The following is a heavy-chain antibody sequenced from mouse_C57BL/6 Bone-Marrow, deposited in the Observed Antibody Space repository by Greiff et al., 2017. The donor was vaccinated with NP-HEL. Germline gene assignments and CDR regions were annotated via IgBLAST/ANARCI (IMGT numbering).Heavy chain of an antibody. D-gene: IGHD2-2*01. CDR2: IDPSDSET. V-gene: IGHV1-52*01. CDR3: ARGYDWFAY. J-gene: IGHJ3*01. Sequence: QVHVKQPGAELVRPGSSVKLSCKASGYTFTSYWMHWVKQRPIQGLEWIGNIDPSDSETHYNQKFKDKATLTVDKSSSTAYMQLSSLTSEDSAVYYCARGYDWFAYWGQGTLVTVSA. CDR1: GYTFTSYW.